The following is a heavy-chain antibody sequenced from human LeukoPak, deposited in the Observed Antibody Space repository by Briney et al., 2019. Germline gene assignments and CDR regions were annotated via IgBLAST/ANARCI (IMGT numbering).Heavy chain of an antibody. Sequence: GGSLRLSCAASGFTFSTYGMHWVRQAPGKGLEWVAVIWYDGSNKYYADSVKGRFTISRDNSKNTLYLQMNSLRAEDTAVYYCARVLYYYYGMDVWGQGTTVTVS. CDR3: ARVLYYYYGMDV. J-gene: IGHJ6*02. D-gene: IGHD1-1*01. CDR1: GFTFSTYG. V-gene: IGHV3-33*08. CDR2: IWYDGSNK.